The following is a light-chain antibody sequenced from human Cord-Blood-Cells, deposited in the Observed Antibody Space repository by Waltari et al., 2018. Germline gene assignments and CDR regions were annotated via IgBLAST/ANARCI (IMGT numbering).Light chain of an antibody. CDR2: KAS. V-gene: IGKV1-5*03. CDR1: QSISSW. CDR3: QQYNSYSLT. Sequence: DIQMTQSPSTLSASVGDRVTITCRASQSISSWLAWYQQKPGKAHKLLIYKASSLESGVPSRFSDSGSGTEFTLTISSLQPDDFATYYCQQYNSYSLTFGGGTKVEIK. J-gene: IGKJ4*01.